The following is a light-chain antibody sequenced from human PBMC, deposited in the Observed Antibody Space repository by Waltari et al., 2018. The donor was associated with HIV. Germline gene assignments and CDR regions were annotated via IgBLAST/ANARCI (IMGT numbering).Light chain of an antibody. CDR2: TNR. Sequence: QSALTQPPSVSGAPGQRVTISCNGPRSNIGAGYDVHWYQHFPGAAPQVLIYTNRHRPSRVPDRFSGSKSGSSASLAISGLQAEDEADYYCQSYDSSLSGSVFGGGTKLTVL. J-gene: IGLJ2*01. CDR3: QSYDSSLSGSV. V-gene: IGLV1-40*01. CDR1: RSNIGAGYD.